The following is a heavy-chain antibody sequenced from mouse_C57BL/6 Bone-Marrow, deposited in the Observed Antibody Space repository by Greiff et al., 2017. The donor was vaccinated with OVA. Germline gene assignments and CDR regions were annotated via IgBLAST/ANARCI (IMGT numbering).Heavy chain of an antibody. V-gene: IGHV5-4*03. D-gene: IGHD1-1*01. CDR2: ISDGGSYT. CDR1: GFTFSSYV. J-gene: IGHJ3*01. Sequence: EVKVVESGGGLVKPGGSLKLSCAASGFTFSSYVMSWVRQTPEKRLEWVGTISDGGSYTYYPYNVKSRFTISRDNANNNLYLQMSHLKSEDTAMYYCARGATVNAYWGQGTLVTVSA. CDR3: ARGATVNAY.